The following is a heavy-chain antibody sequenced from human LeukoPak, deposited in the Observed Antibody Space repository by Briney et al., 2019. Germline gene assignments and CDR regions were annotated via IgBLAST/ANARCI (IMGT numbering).Heavy chain of an antibody. J-gene: IGHJ4*02. Sequence: PSETLSLTCTVSGGSISSSSYYWGWIRLPPGKGLEWIGSIYYSGSTYYNPSLKSRVTISVDTSKNQFSLKLSSVTAADTAVYSCARRTSGYCSSTSCYDFDYWGQGTLVTVSS. CDR1: GGSISSSSYY. CDR3: ARRTSGYCSSTSCYDFDY. V-gene: IGHV4-39*01. D-gene: IGHD2-2*01. CDR2: IYYSGST.